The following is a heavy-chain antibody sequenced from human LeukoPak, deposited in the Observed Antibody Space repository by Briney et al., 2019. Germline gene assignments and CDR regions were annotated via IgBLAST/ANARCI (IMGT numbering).Heavy chain of an antibody. D-gene: IGHD3-22*01. CDR2: ISSSSSYI. CDR3: ARGTLDYYDSSGYRNWYFDL. V-gene: IGHV3-21*01. Sequence: GGSLRLSCAASGFTCSSYSMNWVRQAPGKGLEWVSSISSSSSYIYYADSVKGRFTISRDNAKNSLYLQINSLRAEDTAVYYCARGTLDYYDSSGYRNWYFDLWGRGTLVTVSS. J-gene: IGHJ2*01. CDR1: GFTCSSYS.